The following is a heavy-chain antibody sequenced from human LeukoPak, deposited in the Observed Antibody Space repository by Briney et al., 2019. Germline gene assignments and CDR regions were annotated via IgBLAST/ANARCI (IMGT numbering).Heavy chain of an antibody. CDR3: ARGVRAAAGSYFDY. CDR1: GFTFSSYS. V-gene: IGHV3-48*01. D-gene: IGHD6-13*01. Sequence: GGSLRLSCAASGFTFSSYSMNWVRQAPGKGLEWVSYISSSSSTIYYADSVKGRFTISRDNAKNSLYLQMNSLRAEDTAVYYCARGVRAAAGSYFDYWGQGTLVTVPS. J-gene: IGHJ4*02. CDR2: ISSSSSTI.